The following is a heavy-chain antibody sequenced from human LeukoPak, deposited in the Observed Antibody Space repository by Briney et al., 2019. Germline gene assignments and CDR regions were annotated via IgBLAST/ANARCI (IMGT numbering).Heavy chain of an antibody. Sequence: GASVKVSCKASGYTFSSYGISWVRQAPGQGLEWMGWISAYNGNTNYAQRLQGRVTMTTDTSTSTAYMELRSLRSDGTAVYYCARANYDSSGYYRSFDYWGQGTLVTVSS. V-gene: IGHV1-18*01. CDR3: ARANYDSSGYYRSFDY. CDR2: ISAYNGNT. J-gene: IGHJ4*02. CDR1: GYTFSSYG. D-gene: IGHD3-22*01.